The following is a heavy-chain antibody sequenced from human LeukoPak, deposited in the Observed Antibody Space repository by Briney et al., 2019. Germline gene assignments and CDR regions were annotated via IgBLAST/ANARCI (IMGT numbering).Heavy chain of an antibody. Sequence: ASVKVSCKASGYTFTNYGISWVRQAPGQGLEWMGWISAYNGNTNYAHQLQGRVTMTTDASTSTAYLELRSLRSDDTAVYYCARDRAYGYSTVWDFDYWGQGTLVTVSS. CDR1: GYTFTNYG. J-gene: IGHJ4*02. D-gene: IGHD6-19*01. V-gene: IGHV1-18*01. CDR3: ARDRAYGYSTVWDFDY. CDR2: ISAYNGNT.